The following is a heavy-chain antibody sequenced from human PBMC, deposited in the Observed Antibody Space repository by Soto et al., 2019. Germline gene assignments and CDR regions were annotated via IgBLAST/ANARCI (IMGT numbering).Heavy chain of an antibody. CDR3: AKVGRDDGYY. Sequence: QVQLVQSGAEVKKPGSSVKVSCRASGGTFSSYTISWVRQAPGQGREWMGRIIPIIAIANYAQKFQGRVTITADESTSTAYMELSSLRPEDTAVYYCAKVGRDDGYYWGQGTLVTVSS. V-gene: IGHV1-69*02. CDR2: IIPIIAIA. J-gene: IGHJ4*02. CDR1: GGTFSSYT. D-gene: IGHD1-26*01.